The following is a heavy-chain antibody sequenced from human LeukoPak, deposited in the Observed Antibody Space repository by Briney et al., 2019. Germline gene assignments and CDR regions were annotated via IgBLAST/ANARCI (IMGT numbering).Heavy chain of an antibody. Sequence: SETLSLTCAVYGGSFSGYYWSWIRQPPGKGLEWIGEINHSGSTNYNPSLKSRVSLSVDTSKNQFSLKLSPVTAADTAVYYCARMGYCSSTNCYGGGDFDSWGQGTLVTVSS. J-gene: IGHJ4*02. CDR1: GGSFSGYY. CDR3: ARMGYCSSTNCYGGGDFDS. CDR2: INHSGST. D-gene: IGHD2-2*01. V-gene: IGHV4-34*01.